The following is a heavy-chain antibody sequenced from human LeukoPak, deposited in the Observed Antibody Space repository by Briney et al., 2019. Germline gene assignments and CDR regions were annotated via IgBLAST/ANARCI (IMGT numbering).Heavy chain of an antibody. J-gene: IGHJ4*02. V-gene: IGHV1-18*01. Sequence: GASVKVSCKASGYTFTSYGISWVRQAPGQGLEWMGWISAYNGNTNYAQKPQGRVTMTTDTSTSTAYMELSRLRSDDTAVYYCARAFVTMVRGVTKALGYWGQGTLVTVSS. D-gene: IGHD3-10*01. CDR2: ISAYNGNT. CDR1: GYTFTSYG. CDR3: ARAFVTMVRGVTKALGY.